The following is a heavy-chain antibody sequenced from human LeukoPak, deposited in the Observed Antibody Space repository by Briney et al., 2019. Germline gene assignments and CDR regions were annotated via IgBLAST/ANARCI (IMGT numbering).Heavy chain of an antibody. D-gene: IGHD3-22*01. Sequence: SETLSLTCTVSGGSISSYYWSWIRQPPGKGLEWIGYIYYSGSTNYSPSLKSRVTISVDTPKNQFSLKLSSVTAADTAVYYCARVLTYYDSSGYPFRAFDYWGQGTLVTVSS. CDR1: GGSISSYY. CDR3: ARVLTYYDSSGYPFRAFDY. V-gene: IGHV4-59*01. CDR2: IYYSGST. J-gene: IGHJ4*02.